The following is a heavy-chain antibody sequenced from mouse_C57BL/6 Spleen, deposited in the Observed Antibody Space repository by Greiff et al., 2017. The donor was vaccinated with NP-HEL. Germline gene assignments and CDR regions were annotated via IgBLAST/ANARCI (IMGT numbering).Heavy chain of an antibody. V-gene: IGHV1-82*01. CDR1: GYAFSSSW. D-gene: IGHD2-1*01. CDR2: IYPGDGDT. J-gene: IGHJ3*01. CDR3: AVYGNYEFAY. Sequence: VQLQQSGPELVKPGASVKISCKASGYAFSSSWMNWVKQRPGKGLEWIGRIYPGDGDTNYNGKFKGKATLTADKSSSTAYMQLSSLTSEDSAVYFCAVYGNYEFAYWGQGTLVTVSA.